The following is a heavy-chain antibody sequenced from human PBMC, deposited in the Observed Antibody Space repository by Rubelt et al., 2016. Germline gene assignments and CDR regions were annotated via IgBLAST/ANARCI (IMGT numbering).Heavy chain of an antibody. D-gene: IGHD2-2*01. V-gene: IGHV4-59*12. CDR3: ARDPCSSTSCYASFFDS. CDR2: IYYSGST. CDR1: GGSISSYY. Sequence: YGAGPGLVKPSETLSLTCTVSGGSISSYYWSWIRQPPGKGLEWIGYIYYSGSTNYNPSLKSRVTISVDTSKNQFSLKLSSVTAADTAVYYCARDPCSSTSCYASFFDSWGQGTLVTVSS. J-gene: IGHJ4*02.